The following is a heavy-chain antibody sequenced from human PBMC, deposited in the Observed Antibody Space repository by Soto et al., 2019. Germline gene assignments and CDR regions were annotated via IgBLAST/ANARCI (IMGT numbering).Heavy chain of an antibody. CDR3: AVSSGWDDAFDI. CDR1: GFTFSSYG. V-gene: IGHV3-30*03. J-gene: IGHJ3*02. CDR2: ISYDGSSK. D-gene: IGHD6-19*01. Sequence: QVQLVESGGGVVQPGRSLRLSCAASGFTFSSYGMHWVRQAPGKGLEWVAVISYDGSSKYYADSVKGRFTISRDNSKNTLYLQMNSLRAEDTAVYYCAVSSGWDDAFDIWGQGTMVTVSS.